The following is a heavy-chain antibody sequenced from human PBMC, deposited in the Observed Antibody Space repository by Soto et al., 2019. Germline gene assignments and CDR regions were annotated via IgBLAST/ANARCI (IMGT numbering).Heavy chain of an antibody. CDR2: ISSSSSYI. V-gene: IGHV3-21*01. J-gene: IGHJ4*02. D-gene: IGHD6-13*01. CDR1: GFTFSSYS. Sequence: EVQLVESGGGLVKPGGSLRLSCAASGFTFSSYSMNWVRQAPGKGLEWVSSISSSSSYIYYADSVKGRFTISRDNAKNSLYLQMNSLRAEDRAVYYWARDGYSSSWGIFDYWGQGTLVTVSS. CDR3: ARDGYSSSWGIFDY.